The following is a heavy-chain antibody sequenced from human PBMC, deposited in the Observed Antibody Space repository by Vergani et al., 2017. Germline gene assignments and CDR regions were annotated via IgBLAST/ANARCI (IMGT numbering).Heavy chain of an antibody. CDR2: INPNSGGT. D-gene: IGHD2-2*01. J-gene: IGHJ4*02. Sequence: QVPLVHSVAEVKKPGASVKVSCKASGYTFTDYFMHWVRQAPGQGLEWMGWINPNSGGTNYAQKFQGRVTMTRDTSISTAYMELSNLRSDDTAVYYCARVGTSSNRDYFDYWGQGTLVTVSS. CDR3: ARVGTSSNRDYFDY. V-gene: IGHV1-2*02. CDR1: GYTFTDYF.